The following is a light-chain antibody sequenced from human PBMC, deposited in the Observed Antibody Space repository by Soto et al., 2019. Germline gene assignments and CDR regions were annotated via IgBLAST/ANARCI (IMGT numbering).Light chain of an antibody. V-gene: IGLV2-23*02. J-gene: IGLJ2*01. CDR1: ITDIGSYNL. Sequence: QSALTQPASVSGSPGQSITISCTGTITDIGSYNLVSWYQHHPGKAPKFMIYEVSKRPSGVSDRFSGSKSGNTASLTISGLQAEDEEDYYCCSYAGSSTFVVFGGGTQVTVL. CDR2: EVS. CDR3: CSYAGSSTFVV.